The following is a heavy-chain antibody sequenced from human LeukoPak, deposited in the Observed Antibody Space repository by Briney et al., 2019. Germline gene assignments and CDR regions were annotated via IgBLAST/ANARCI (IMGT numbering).Heavy chain of an antibody. Sequence: QAGGSLRLSCAASGFTFSSYWMSWVRQAPGKGLGWVANIKQDGSEKYYVDSVKGRFTISRDNAKNSLYLQMNSLRAEDTAVYYCARETGDIVLMVYDNWFDPWGQGTLVTVSS. J-gene: IGHJ5*02. CDR3: ARETGDIVLMVYDNWFDP. D-gene: IGHD2-8*01. V-gene: IGHV3-7*01. CDR2: IKQDGSEK. CDR1: GFTFSSYW.